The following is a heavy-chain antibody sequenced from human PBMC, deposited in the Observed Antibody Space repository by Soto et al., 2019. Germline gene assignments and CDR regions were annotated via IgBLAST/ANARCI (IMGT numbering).Heavy chain of an antibody. CDR2: INHSGST. CDR3: ARGQAGPRGQQLVTGAYNWFDP. V-gene: IGHV4-34*01. Sequence: SETLSLTCAVYGGSFSGYYWSWIRQPPGKGLEWIGEINHSGSTNYNPSLKSRVTISVDTSKNQFSLKLSSVTAADTAVYYCARGQAGPRGQQLVTGAYNWFDPWGQGTLVTVSS. J-gene: IGHJ5*02. D-gene: IGHD6-13*01. CDR1: GGSFSGYY.